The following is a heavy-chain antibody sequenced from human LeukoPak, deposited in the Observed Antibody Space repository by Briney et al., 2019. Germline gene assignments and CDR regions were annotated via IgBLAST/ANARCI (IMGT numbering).Heavy chain of an antibody. V-gene: IGHV4-34*01. CDR2: INHSGST. Sequence: PSETQSLTCAVYGGSFSGYYWSWIRQPPGKGLEWIGEINHSGSTNYNPSLKSRVTISVDTSKNQFSLKLSSVTAADTAVYYCARGPYYDFWSGYYTPFDYWGQGTLVTVSS. CDR3: ARGPYYDFWSGYYTPFDY. J-gene: IGHJ4*02. CDR1: GGSFSGYY. D-gene: IGHD3-3*01.